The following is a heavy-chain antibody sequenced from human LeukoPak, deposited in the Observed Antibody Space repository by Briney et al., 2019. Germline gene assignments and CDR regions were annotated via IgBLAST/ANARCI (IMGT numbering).Heavy chain of an antibody. CDR2: INPSSGGT. CDR1: GYIFTGYY. CDR3: ARGDRDSSAYYYMDV. J-gene: IGHJ6*03. D-gene: IGHD2-21*01. Sequence: ASVKVSCKASGYIFTGYYMHWVRQAPGQGLEWMVWINPSSGGTNYAQKFPCRVTMTRDTSTSTAYTELSSLRSEHTAVYYCARGDRDSSAYYYMDVWGKGTTVTVSS. V-gene: IGHV1-2*02.